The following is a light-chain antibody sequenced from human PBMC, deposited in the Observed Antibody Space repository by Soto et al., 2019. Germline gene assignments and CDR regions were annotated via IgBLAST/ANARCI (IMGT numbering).Light chain of an antibody. J-gene: IGKJ1*01. CDR1: QSISSW. Sequence: DIQMTQSPSTLSASVGDRVTITCRASQSISSWLAWYQQKPGKAPKLLIYDASSLESGVPSRFSGSGSGTEFTLTISSLQPDDFATYYCQQYSSSLWTCGQGTKGDIK. V-gene: IGKV1-5*01. CDR3: QQYSSSLWT. CDR2: DAS.